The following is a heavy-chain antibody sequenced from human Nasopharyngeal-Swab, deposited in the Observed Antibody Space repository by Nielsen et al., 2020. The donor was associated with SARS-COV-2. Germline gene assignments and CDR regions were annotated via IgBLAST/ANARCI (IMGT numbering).Heavy chain of an antibody. CDR2: IKQDGSEK. J-gene: IGHJ4*02. V-gene: IGHV3-7*05. D-gene: IGHD3-10*01. CDR1: GFSLTTYV. Sequence: GGSLRLSCTASGFSLTTYVMNWVRQAPGKGLEWVDNIKQDGSEKYYVDSVKGRFTISRDNAKNSLYLQMNSLRAEDTAVYYCARPGSYYYGSGSSVGPYFDYWGQGTLVTVSS. CDR3: ARPGSYYYGSGSSVGPYFDY.